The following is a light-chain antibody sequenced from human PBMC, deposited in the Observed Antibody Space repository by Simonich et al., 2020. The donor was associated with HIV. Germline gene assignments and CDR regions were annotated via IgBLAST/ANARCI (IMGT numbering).Light chain of an antibody. CDR1: QSVSNT. V-gene: IGKV3D-15*01. CDR2: DAS. CDR3: QQYNNWLYT. Sequence: EIVMTQSPVTLSVSPGERATLSDRVSQSVSNTLAWYQQKPGQAPRLLIYDASNRATGIPARFSGSGSGTDFTLTISGMQSEDFVVYYCQQYNNWLYTFGQGTKLEIK. J-gene: IGKJ2*01.